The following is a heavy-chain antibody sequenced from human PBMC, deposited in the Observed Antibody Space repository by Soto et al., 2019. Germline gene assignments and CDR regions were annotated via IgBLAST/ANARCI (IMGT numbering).Heavy chain of an antibody. V-gene: IGHV3-74*03. CDR2: VNNDGTDT. CDR1: GFTFSNYW. Sequence: EVQLVESGGGLVQPGGSLRLSCAASGFTFSNYWMYWVRQAPGKGLVWVSRVNNDGTDTTYADSVKARFTISRDNAEEALYLQKNSLRAEDTAVYFCARGGLQSDLDVWGQGSTVTVSS. J-gene: IGHJ6*02. D-gene: IGHD2-21*01. CDR3: ARGGLQSDLDV.